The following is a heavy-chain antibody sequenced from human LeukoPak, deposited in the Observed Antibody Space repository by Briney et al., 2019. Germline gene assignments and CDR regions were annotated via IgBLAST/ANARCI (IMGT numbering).Heavy chain of an antibody. CDR3: ARGTMFPYYFDY. J-gene: IGHJ4*02. V-gene: IGHV3-21*01. Sequence: GGTLRLSCAASGFTLSSYSMKWVRQAPGKGLEWVSFISSSSSYIYYADSVKGRFTISRDNAKNSLYLQMNSLRAEDKAVYYCARGTMFPYYFDYWGQGTLVTVSS. CDR2: ISSSSSYI. D-gene: IGHD3-10*02. CDR1: GFTLSSYS.